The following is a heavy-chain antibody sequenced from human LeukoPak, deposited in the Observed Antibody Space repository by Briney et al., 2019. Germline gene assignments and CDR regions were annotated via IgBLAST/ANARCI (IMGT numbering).Heavy chain of an antibody. Sequence: PSETLSLTCTVSGGSISPYSWSWIRQSPVKGLEWLGHIYHSGSTSYHPSLQSRVTISVDASKSQCSLKLSSVTAADTAVYYCARTLFSYDSGSYSYYSDSWGQGTLVTVSS. D-gene: IGHD3-10*01. CDR3: ARTLFSYDSGSYSYYSDS. CDR2: IYHSGST. J-gene: IGHJ4*02. CDR1: GGSISPYS. V-gene: IGHV4-59*01.